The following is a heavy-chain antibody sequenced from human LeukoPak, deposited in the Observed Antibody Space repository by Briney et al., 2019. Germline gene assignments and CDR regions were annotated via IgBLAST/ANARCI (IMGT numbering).Heavy chain of an antibody. V-gene: IGHV4-4*02. CDR3: ASLGYCSRTSCYKSDY. Sequence: SSGTLSLTCAVSGGSISISNWWSWVRQPPGKGVEWVGQIYHRGSTQYNPSHKSRVTISVDKSKNPFSLKLSSVTAADTAVYYCASLGYCSRTSCYKSDYWGQGTLFTVSS. J-gene: IGHJ4*02. CDR2: IYHRGST. D-gene: IGHD2-2*02. CDR1: GGSISISNW.